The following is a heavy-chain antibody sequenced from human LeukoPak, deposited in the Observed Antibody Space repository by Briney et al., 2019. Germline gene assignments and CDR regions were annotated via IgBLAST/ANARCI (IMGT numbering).Heavy chain of an antibody. CDR2: ISAYNGNT. J-gene: IGHJ6*02. CDR1: GYTFTSYG. D-gene: IGHD5-12*01. V-gene: IGHV1-18*01. CDR3: ARTLDIVATRSSYYYYGMDV. Sequence: ASVKVSCKASGYTFTSYGISWVRQAPGQGLEWMGWISAYNGNTNYAQKLQGRVTMTTDTSTSTAYMELRSLRSDDTAVYYCARTLDIVATRSSYYYYGMDVWGQGTTVTVSS.